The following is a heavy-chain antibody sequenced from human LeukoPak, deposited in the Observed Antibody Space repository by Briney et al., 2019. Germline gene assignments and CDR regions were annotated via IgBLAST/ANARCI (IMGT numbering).Heavy chain of an antibody. D-gene: IGHD3-22*01. CDR2: ISDSGGRT. CDR3: AKDPTMIVVVIPDY. Sequence: GGSLRLSCAVSGITLSNYGMSWVRQAPGKGLEWVAGISDSGGRTNYADSVKGRFTISRDNPKNTLILQMNSLRAEDTAVYYCAKDPTMIVVVIPDYWGQGTLVTVSS. CDR1: GITLSNYG. V-gene: IGHV3-23*01. J-gene: IGHJ4*02.